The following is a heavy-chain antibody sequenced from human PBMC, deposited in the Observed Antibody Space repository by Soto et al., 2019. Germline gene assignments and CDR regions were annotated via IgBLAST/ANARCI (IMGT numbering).Heavy chain of an antibody. J-gene: IGHJ4*02. D-gene: IGHD5-12*01. V-gene: IGHV4-30-2*01. CDR1: GGSISSGGYS. CDR3: AAGGGLPRYY. CDR2: IYHSGST. Sequence: SETLCLTCAVSGGSISSGGYSWILIRQPPGKGLEWIGYIYHSGSTYYNPSLKSRVTISVDRSKNQFSLKLSSVTAADTAVYYCAAGGGLPRYYWGQGTLVTVSS.